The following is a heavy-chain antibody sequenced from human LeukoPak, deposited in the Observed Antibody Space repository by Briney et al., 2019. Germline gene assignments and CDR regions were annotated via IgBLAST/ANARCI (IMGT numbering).Heavy chain of an antibody. J-gene: IGHJ5*02. V-gene: IGHV1-2*02. CDR1: GYTFTGYY. CDR2: INPNSGGT. CDR3: ARDFRPQDNWFDP. Sequence: ASVKVSCKASGYTFTGYYMHWVRQAPGQGLEWMGWINPNSGGTNYAQKFQGRVTMTRDTSISTAYMELSRLRSDDTAVYYCARDFRPQDNWFDPWGQGTLVTVSS.